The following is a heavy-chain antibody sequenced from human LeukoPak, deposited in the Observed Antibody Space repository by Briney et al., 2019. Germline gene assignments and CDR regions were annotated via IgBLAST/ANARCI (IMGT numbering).Heavy chain of an antibody. Sequence: SETLSLTCAVYGGSFNGYYWSWIRQPPGKGLEWIGTIYYSGSTYYNPSLKSRVTISVDTSKSQFSLKLSSVTAADTAVYYCAREGLYRAFDIWGQGTMVIVSS. CDR1: GGSFNGYY. V-gene: IGHV4-34*01. J-gene: IGHJ3*02. CDR3: AREGLYRAFDI. CDR2: IYYSGST. D-gene: IGHD2-2*02.